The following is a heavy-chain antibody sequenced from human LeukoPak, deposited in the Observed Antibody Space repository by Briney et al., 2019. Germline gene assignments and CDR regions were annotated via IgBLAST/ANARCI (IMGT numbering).Heavy chain of an antibody. CDR3: AKGNYGDYPLYFDY. CDR2: ISYDGSNK. J-gene: IGHJ4*02. D-gene: IGHD4-17*01. CDR1: GFTFSSYG. Sequence: GRSLRLSCAASGFTFSSYGMHWVRQAPGKGLERVAVISYDGSNKYYADSVKGRFTISRDNSKNTLYLQMNSLRAEDTAVYYCAKGNYGDYPLYFDYWGQGTLVTVSS. V-gene: IGHV3-30*18.